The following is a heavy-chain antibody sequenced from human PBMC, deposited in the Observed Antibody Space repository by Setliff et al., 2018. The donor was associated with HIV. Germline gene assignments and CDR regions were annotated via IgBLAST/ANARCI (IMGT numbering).Heavy chain of an antibody. CDR3: ARSGFGYYYYMDV. Sequence: PSETLSLTCTVSGGSISSYYWNWIRQSAGKGLEWIGRIDTSESTNYNPSLKSRVTMSVDTSNHQFSLKLRSVTAADTAVYYCARSGFGYYYYMDVWGKGTTVTVSS. CDR1: GGSISSYY. V-gene: IGHV4-4*07. J-gene: IGHJ6*03. CDR2: IDTSEST. D-gene: IGHD3-10*01.